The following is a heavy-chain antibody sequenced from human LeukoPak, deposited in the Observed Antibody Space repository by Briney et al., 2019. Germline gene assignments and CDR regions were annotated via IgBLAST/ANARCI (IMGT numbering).Heavy chain of an antibody. J-gene: IGHJ5*02. CDR3: ARGGLRGWFDP. D-gene: IGHD2-15*01. CDR2: IYYSGST. CDR1: GGSISSSSYY. Sequence: PSETLSLTCTVSGGSISSSSYYWGWIRQPPGKGLEWIGYIYYSGSTNYNPSLKSRVTISVDTSKKQFSLKLSSVTAADTAVYYCARGGLRGWFDPWGQGTLVTVSS. V-gene: IGHV4-61*05.